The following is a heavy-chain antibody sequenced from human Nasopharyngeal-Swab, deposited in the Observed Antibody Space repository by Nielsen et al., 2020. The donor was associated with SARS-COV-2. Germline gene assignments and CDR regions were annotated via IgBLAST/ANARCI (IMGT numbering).Heavy chain of an antibody. D-gene: IGHD6-13*01. V-gene: IGHV3-7*01. Sequence: GGSLRLSCAASGFTFSSYSMNWVRQAPGKGLEWVANIKQDGSEKYYVDSVKGRFPISRDNAKNSLYLQMNSLRAEDTAVYYCAYSSSWTTVGDYWGQGTLVTVSS. CDR2: IKQDGSEK. CDR3: AYSSSWTTVGDY. J-gene: IGHJ4*02. CDR1: GFTFSSYS.